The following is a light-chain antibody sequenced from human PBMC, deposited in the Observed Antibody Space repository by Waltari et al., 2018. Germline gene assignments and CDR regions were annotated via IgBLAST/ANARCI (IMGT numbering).Light chain of an antibody. V-gene: IGKV2-28*01. CDR2: LGS. CDR1: QSLLHSNGYNY. J-gene: IGKJ1*01. CDR3: MQALQTPWA. Sequence: DIVMTQSPLSLPVTPGEPASISCRSSQSLLHSNGYNYLDWYLQKTGQSPQLLIYLGSNRASGVPDRFSGSGSGTDFTQKISRVEAEDVGVYYCMQALQTPWAFGQGTKVEIK.